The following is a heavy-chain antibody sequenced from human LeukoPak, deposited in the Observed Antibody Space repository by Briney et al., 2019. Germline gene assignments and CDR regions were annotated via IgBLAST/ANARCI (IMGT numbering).Heavy chain of an antibody. J-gene: IGHJ5*02. CDR2: IYYSGST. Sequence: SETLSLTCTVSGGSISSYYWSWIRQPPGKGLEWIGYIYYSGSTNYNPSLKSRVTMSVDTSKNQFSLKLSSVTALDTAVYYCARGYSSGWFDPWGQGTLVTVSS. V-gene: IGHV4-59*12. CDR3: ARGYSSGWFDP. D-gene: IGHD6-19*01. CDR1: GGSISSYY.